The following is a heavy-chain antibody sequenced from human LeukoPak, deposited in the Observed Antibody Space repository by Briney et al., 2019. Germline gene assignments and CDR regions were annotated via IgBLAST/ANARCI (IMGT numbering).Heavy chain of an antibody. CDR1: GYSISSGYY. CDR2: ILHSGST. D-gene: IGHD3-22*01. CDR3: ARVVSMTMIVVIPLYFDY. V-gene: IGHV4-38-2*02. Sequence: SETLSLTCTVSGYSISSGYYWGWIRQPPGEGLEWIGNILHSGSTYYNPSLKSRVTISVDTSKSQFSLKLTSVTAADTAVYYCARVVSMTMIVVIPLYFDYWGQGTLVTVSS. J-gene: IGHJ4*02.